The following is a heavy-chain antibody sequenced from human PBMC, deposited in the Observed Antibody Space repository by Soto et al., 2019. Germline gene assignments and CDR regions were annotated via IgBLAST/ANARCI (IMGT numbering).Heavy chain of an antibody. CDR3: ARGAAYSSSYYYGMDV. CDR2: IDPSDSYT. J-gene: IGHJ6*02. CDR1: GYSFTSYW. D-gene: IGHD6-13*01. Sequence: SGESLKISCKGSGYSFTSYWISWVRQMPGKGLEWMGRIDPSDSYTNYSPSFQGHVTISADKSISTAYLQWSSLKASDTAMYYCARGAAYSSSYYYGMDVWGQGTTVTVSS. V-gene: IGHV5-10-1*01.